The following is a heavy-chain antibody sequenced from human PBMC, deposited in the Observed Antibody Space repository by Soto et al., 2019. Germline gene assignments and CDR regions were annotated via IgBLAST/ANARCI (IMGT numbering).Heavy chain of an antibody. D-gene: IGHD2-21*02. CDR2: INHSGST. Sequence: QVQLQQWGAGLLKPSETLSLTCAVYGGSFSGYYWSWIRQPPGKGLEWIGEINHSGSTNYNPSLKSRVTISVDTSKNQFSLKLSSVSAADTAVYYCARIRLVTHYYYYGMDVWGQGTTVTVSS. V-gene: IGHV4-34*01. J-gene: IGHJ6*02. CDR3: ARIRLVTHYYYYGMDV. CDR1: GGSFSGYY.